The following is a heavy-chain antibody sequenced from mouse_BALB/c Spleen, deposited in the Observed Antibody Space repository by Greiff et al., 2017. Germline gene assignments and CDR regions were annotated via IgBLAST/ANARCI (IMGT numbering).Heavy chain of an antibody. CDR2: IWSGGST. J-gene: IGHJ4*01. CDR1: GFSLTSYG. V-gene: IGHV2-2*02. CDR3: ARNGEVPYYYAMDY. D-gene: IGHD2-14*01. Sequence: QVQLKQSGPGLVQPSQSLSITCTVSGFSLTSYGVHWVRQSPGKGLEWLGVIWSGGSTDYNAAFISRLSISKDNSKSQAFFKMNSLQANDTAIYYCARNGEVPYYYAMDYWGQGTSVTVSS.